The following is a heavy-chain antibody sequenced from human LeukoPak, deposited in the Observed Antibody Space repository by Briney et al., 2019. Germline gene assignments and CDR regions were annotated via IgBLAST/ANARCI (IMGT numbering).Heavy chain of an antibody. J-gene: IGHJ4*02. CDR1: GFTFSSYE. V-gene: IGHV3-48*03. CDR3: ASLYSSNDY. CDR2: ISSSGSTI. D-gene: IGHD6-13*01. Sequence: GGSLRLSCAASGFTFSSYEMNWVRQAPGKGLEWVSYISSSGSTIYYADSVKGRFTISRDNAKNSLYLQMNSLRAEDTAVYYCASLYSSNDYWGQGTLVTVSS.